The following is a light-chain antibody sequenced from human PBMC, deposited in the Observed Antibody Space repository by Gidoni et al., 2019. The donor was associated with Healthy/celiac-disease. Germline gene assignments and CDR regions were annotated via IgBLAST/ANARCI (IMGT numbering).Light chain of an antibody. V-gene: IGKV4-1*01. CDR2: WAS. CDR1: QIVLYSSNNKNY. CDR3: QPYYSTPYT. Sequence: DIVMTQSPDPMAVSLGERATINCKSSQIVLYSSNNKNYLAWYQQKPGQPPKLLIYWASTRESGFPDRFSGSGSGTDFTLTISSLQAEDVAVYYCQPYYSTPYTFGQGTKLEIK. J-gene: IGKJ2*01.